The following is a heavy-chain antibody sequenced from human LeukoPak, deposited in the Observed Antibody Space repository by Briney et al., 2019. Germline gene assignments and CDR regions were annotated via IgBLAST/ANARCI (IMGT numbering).Heavy chain of an antibody. V-gene: IGHV4-31*03. CDR3: ARELLLWFGELYAFDI. Sequence: SQTLSLTCTVSGGSISSGGYYWSWIRQHPGKGLEWIGYIYYSGSTYYNPSLKSRVTISVDTSKNQFSLKLSSVTAADTAVYYCARELLLWFGELYAFDIWGQGTMVTVSS. CDR2: IYYSGST. D-gene: IGHD3-10*01. J-gene: IGHJ3*02. CDR1: GGSISSGGYY.